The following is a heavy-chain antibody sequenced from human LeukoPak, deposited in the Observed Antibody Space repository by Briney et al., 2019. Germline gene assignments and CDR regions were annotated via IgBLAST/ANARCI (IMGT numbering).Heavy chain of an antibody. CDR2: INQDGSEK. D-gene: IGHD3-10*01. CDR3: ARPFGQLSSSYFDY. J-gene: IGHJ4*02. CDR1: GFTLSSYW. Sequence: GGSLRLFCAASGFTLSSYWMTWVRQAPGKGLEWVANINQDGSEKYYVDSVKGRFTISRDNAKNSLYLQMNSLRADDTALYYCARPFGQLSSSYFDYWGQGTLVTVSS. V-gene: IGHV3-7*03.